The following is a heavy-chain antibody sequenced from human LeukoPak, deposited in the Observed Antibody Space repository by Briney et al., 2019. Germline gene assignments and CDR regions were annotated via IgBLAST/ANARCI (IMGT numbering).Heavy chain of an antibody. D-gene: IGHD3-22*01. J-gene: IGHJ3*02. CDR2: IYPGDSDT. V-gene: IGHV5-51*01. Sequence: GSLKISCQGSGYRFTSYWIGWVREMPGKGLEWMGIIYPGDSDTRYSPSFQCQVTISADKSIRTAYLQWSSLKASDTAMYYCARLYHYDSSGYIDALDIWGQGTMVTVSS. CDR3: ARLYHYDSSGYIDALDI. CDR1: GYRFTSYW.